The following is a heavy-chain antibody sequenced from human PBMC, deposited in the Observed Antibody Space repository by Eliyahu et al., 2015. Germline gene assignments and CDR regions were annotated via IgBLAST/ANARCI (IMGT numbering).Heavy chain of an antibody. Sequence: EVQLVESGGGLIQPGGSLRLSCTASGFTVSSNYMSWVRQAPGKGLEWVSVIYSGGSTYYADSVKGRFIISRDNSKNTLYLQMNSLRTEDTAVYYCARQYNSGWYPFDYWGQGTPVTVSS. J-gene: IGHJ4*02. CDR2: IYSGGST. CDR1: GFTVSSNY. D-gene: IGHD6-19*01. V-gene: IGHV3-53*01. CDR3: ARQYNSGWYPFDY.